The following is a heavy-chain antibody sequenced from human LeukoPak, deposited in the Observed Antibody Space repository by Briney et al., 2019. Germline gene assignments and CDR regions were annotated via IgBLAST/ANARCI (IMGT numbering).Heavy chain of an antibody. J-gene: IGHJ3*02. CDR3: ARTSLRTFHI. V-gene: IGHV3-48*02. CDR2: ISSSSTT. CDR1: GFTFSSFG. Sequence: GGSLRLSCAASGFTFSSFGMHWVRQAPGKGLEWVSYISSSSTTSYADSVKGRFTISRDNAKNSLYLQMNSLRDEDTAVYYCARTSLRTFHIWGQGTMVTVSS.